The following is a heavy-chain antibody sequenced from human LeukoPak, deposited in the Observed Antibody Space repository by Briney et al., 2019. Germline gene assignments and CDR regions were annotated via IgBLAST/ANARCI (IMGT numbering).Heavy chain of an antibody. CDR3: AKGSMVRGVTSFDY. D-gene: IGHD3-10*01. V-gene: IGHV3-23*01. J-gene: IGHJ4*02. CDR2: ISGSGGST. Sequence: GGSLRLSCAASGFTFSSYAMSWVRQAPGKGLEWVSAISGSGGSTYYADSVKGRFTISRDNSKSTLYLQMNSLRAEDTAVYYCAKGSMVRGVTSFDYWGQGTLVTVSS. CDR1: GFTFSSYA.